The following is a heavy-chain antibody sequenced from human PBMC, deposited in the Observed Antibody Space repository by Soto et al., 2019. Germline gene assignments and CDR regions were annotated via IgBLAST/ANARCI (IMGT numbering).Heavy chain of an antibody. V-gene: IGHV4-4*07. J-gene: IGHJ4*02. CDR2: IYISGDT. CDR1: GDSISNNY. CDR3: GLEYTEPVAGPTPYYCNY. Sequence: SGTLSLTCSASGDSISNNYWHWIRHPAGKGLEWIGGIYISGDTNYNPSLKSRLTMLFDTSKNQFFLKLSYVTAADAAVEYCGLEYTEPVAGPTPYYCNYWGQGTLVTSPQ. D-gene: IGHD6-19*01.